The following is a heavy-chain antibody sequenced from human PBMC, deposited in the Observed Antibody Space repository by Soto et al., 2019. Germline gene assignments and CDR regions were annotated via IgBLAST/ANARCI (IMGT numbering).Heavy chain of an antibody. CDR1: GFTFSSCS. V-gene: IGHV3-21*01. CDR2: ISSSSSHT. D-gene: IGHD3-10*01. J-gene: IGHJ6*02. Sequence: EVQVVESGGGLVKPGGSLRLSCAASGFTFSSCSMNWVRQAPGKGLEWVSSISSSSSHTYYADSVKGRFTISRDNAKNSLYQQLNSLRAEDAAVYYCAKDRSGSYPPGDGMDVWGQGTTVIVSS. CDR3: AKDRSGSYPPGDGMDV.